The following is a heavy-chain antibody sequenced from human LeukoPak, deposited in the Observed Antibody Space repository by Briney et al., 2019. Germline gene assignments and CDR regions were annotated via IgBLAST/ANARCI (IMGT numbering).Heavy chain of an antibody. CDR1: GFTFSSYW. CDR3: ARDINSGYSDAFDI. CDR2: IKQDGSEK. Sequence: GGSLRLSCAASGFTFSSYWMSWVRQAPGKGLEWVANIKQDGSEKYYVDSVKGRFTISRDNAKNSLYLQMNSLRAEDTAVYYCARDINSGYSDAFDIWGQGTMVTVSS. V-gene: IGHV3-7*01. J-gene: IGHJ3*02. D-gene: IGHD5-12*01.